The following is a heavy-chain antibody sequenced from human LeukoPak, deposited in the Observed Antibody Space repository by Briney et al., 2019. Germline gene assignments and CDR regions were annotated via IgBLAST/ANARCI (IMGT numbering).Heavy chain of an antibody. J-gene: IGHJ4*02. CDR3: ARDPLWFGESPDYFDY. CDR1: GFTFSSYS. V-gene: IGHV3-48*01. CDR2: ISSSSSTI. Sequence: PGGSLRLSCAASGFTFSSYSMNWVRQAPGKGLEWVSYISSSSSTIYYADSVKGRFTISRDNAKNSLYLQMNSLRAEDTAVYYCARDPLWFGESPDYFDYWGQGTLVTVSS. D-gene: IGHD3-10*01.